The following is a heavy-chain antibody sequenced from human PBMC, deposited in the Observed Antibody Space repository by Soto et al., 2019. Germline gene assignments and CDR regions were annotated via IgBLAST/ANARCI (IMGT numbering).Heavy chain of an antibody. J-gene: IGHJ6*02. CDR1: GGTFSSYA. D-gene: IGHD3-10*01. V-gene: IGHV1-69*06. CDR3: ARDPYYYGSGRTDYGMDV. CDR2: IIPIFGTA. Sequence: SVKVSCKASGGTFSSYAISWVRQARGQGLEWMGGIIPIFGTANYAQKFQGRVTITADKSTSTAYMELSSLRSEDTAVYYCARDPYYYGSGRTDYGMDVWGQGTTVTVSS.